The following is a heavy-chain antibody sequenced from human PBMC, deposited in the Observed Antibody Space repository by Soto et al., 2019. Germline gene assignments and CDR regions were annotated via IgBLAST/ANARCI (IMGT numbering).Heavy chain of an antibody. D-gene: IGHD2-2*01. CDR1: GFPFSSYA. Sequence: AEGSLRLCCAASGFPFSSYAMSWVRQAPGKGLEWVSAISGSGGSTYYADSVKGRFTISRDNSKNTLYLQMNSLRAEDTAVYYCAKDMGQYQQLGYWGQGTLVTVS. CDR2: ISGSGGST. V-gene: IGHV3-23*01. J-gene: IGHJ4*02. CDR3: AKDMGQYQQLGY.